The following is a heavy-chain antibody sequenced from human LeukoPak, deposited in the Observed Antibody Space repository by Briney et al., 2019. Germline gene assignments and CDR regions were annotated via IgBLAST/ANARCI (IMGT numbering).Heavy chain of an antibody. CDR1: GYTFTNYG. J-gene: IGHJ4*02. CDR2: IIPIFGTA. CDR3: ARDQGAIHD. Sequence: SVKVSCKASGYTFTNYGISWVRQAPGQGLEWMGGIIPIFGTANYAQKFQGRVTITADESTSTAYMELSSLRSEDTAVYYCARDQGAIHDWGQGTLVTVSS. D-gene: IGHD1-26*01. V-gene: IGHV1-69*13.